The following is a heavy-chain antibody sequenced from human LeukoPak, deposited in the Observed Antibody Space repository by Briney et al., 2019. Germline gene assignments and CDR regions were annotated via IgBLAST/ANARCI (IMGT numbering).Heavy chain of an antibody. CDR1: GFTFSSYS. Sequence: GGSLRLSCAASGFTFSSYSMNWVRQAPGKGLEWVSYISSSGSTIYYADSVKGRFAISRDNAKNSLYLQMNSLRAEDTAVYYCARVGNGDYRYYFYMDVWGKGTTVTTSS. V-gene: IGHV3-48*04. CDR2: ISSSGSTI. J-gene: IGHJ6*03. D-gene: IGHD4-17*01. CDR3: ARVGNGDYRYYFYMDV.